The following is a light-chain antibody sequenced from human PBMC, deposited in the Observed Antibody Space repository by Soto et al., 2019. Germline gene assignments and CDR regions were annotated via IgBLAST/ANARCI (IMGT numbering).Light chain of an antibody. CDR3: VLYVGSGISV. Sequence: QAVVTQEPSCSVSPGGTVTLTCGLNSGSVSTSYYPSWYQQTPGQAPRTLIYSTNSRSSGVPDRFSGSIIGNKAALTITGAQADDESDYYCVLYVGSGISVFGGGTKLTVL. CDR2: STN. CDR1: SGSVSTSYY. J-gene: IGLJ2*01. V-gene: IGLV8-61*01.